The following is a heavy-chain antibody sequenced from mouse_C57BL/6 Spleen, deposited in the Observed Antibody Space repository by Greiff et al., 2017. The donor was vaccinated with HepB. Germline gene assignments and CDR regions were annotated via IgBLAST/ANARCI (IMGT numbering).Heavy chain of an antibody. Sequence: VQLQQPGAELVKPGASVKLSCKASGYTFTSYWMHWVKQRPGQGLEWIGMIHPNSGSTNYNEKFKSKATLTVDKSSSTAYMQLSSLTSEDSAVYYCARDGSKENYFDYWGQGTTLTVSS. V-gene: IGHV1-64*01. CDR3: ARDGSKENYFDY. J-gene: IGHJ2*01. CDR1: GYTFTSYW. D-gene: IGHD1-1*01. CDR2: IHPNSGST.